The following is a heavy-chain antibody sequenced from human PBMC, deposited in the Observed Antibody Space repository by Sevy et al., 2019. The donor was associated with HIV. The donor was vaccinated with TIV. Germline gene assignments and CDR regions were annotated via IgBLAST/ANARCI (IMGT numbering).Heavy chain of an antibody. J-gene: IGHJ6*02. CDR3: ARDGDIVVVPSADHGMDV. V-gene: IGHV1-69*13. D-gene: IGHD2-2*01. CDR1: GGTFSSYA. CDR2: IIPIFRTA. Sequence: AAVKVSCKASGGTFSSYAISWVGQAPGQGLERMGGIIPIFRTANYAQKFQGRVTISADESTSTAYMELSSLRSEDTAVYYGARDGDIVVVPSADHGMDVWGQGTPVTVSS.